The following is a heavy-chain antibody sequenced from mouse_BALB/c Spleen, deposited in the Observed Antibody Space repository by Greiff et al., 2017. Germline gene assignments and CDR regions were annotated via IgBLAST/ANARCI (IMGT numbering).Heavy chain of an antibody. V-gene: IGHV5-12-2*01. CDR2: ISNGGGST. J-gene: IGHJ3*01. D-gene: IGHD1-1*01. CDR1: GFTFSSYT. Sequence: EVQVVESGGGLVQPGGSLKLSCAASGFTFSSYTMSWVRQTPEKRLEWVAYISNGGGSTYYPDTVKGRFTISRDNAKNTLYLQMSSLKSEDTAMYYCARQEGYYYGSSSAWFAYWGQGTLVTVSA. CDR3: ARQEGYYYGSSSAWFAY.